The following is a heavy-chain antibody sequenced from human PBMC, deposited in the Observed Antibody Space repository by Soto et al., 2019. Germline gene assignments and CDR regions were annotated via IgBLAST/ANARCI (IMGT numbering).Heavy chain of an antibody. CDR3: ARGLLWFGELLYYRSSYYYYYGMDV. V-gene: IGHV4-34*01. CDR2: INHSGST. J-gene: IGHJ6*02. D-gene: IGHD3-10*01. CDR1: GGSFSGYY. Sequence: PSETLSLTCAVYGGSFSGYYWSWIRQPPGKGLEWIGEINHSGSTNYNPSLKSRVTISVDTSKNQFSLKLSSVTAADTAVYYCARGLLWFGELLYYRSSYYYYYGMDVWGQGTTVTVSS.